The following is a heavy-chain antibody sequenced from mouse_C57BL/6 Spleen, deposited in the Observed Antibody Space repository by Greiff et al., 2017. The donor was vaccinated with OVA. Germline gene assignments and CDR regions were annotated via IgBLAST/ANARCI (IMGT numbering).Heavy chain of an antibody. V-gene: IGHV7-3*01. CDR2: IRNKANGYTT. Sequence: EVKLMESGGGLVQPGGSLSLSCAASGFTLPDYYMSWVRQPPGKALEWLGFIRNKANGYTTEYSASVKGRFTISRDNSQSILYLQMNALRAEDSATYYCARNWEYYFDYWGQGTTLTVSS. D-gene: IGHD4-1*01. CDR3: ARNWEYYFDY. CDR1: GFTLPDYY. J-gene: IGHJ2*01.